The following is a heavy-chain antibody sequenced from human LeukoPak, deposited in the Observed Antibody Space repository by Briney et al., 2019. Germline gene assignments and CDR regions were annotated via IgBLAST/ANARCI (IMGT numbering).Heavy chain of an antibody. J-gene: IGHJ1*01. CDR2: IWYDGSNK. Sequence: GGSLRLSCAASGFTFSSYGMHWVRQAPGKGLEWVAVIWYDGSNKYYADSVKGRFTISRDNSKNTLYLQMNSLRAEDTAVYYCARDRGYYYDSSGYYDFQHWGQGTLVTVSS. V-gene: IGHV3-33*01. CDR3: ARDRGYYYDSSGYYDFQH. D-gene: IGHD3-22*01. CDR1: GFTFSSYG.